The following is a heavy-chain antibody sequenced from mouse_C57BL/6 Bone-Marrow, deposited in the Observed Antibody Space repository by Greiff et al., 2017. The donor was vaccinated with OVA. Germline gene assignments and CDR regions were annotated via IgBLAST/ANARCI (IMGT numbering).Heavy chain of an antibody. CDR2: ISNGGGST. CDR3: ARVYYSNSYAMDY. D-gene: IGHD2-5*01. Sequence: EVKLVESGGGLVQPGGSLKLSCAASGFTFSDYYMYWVRQTPEKRLEWVAYISNGGGSTYYPDTVKGRFTISSDNDKNTLYLQMSRLKSDDTAMYYCARVYYSNSYAMDYWGQGTSVTVSS. J-gene: IGHJ4*01. V-gene: IGHV5-12*01. CDR1: GFTFSDYY.